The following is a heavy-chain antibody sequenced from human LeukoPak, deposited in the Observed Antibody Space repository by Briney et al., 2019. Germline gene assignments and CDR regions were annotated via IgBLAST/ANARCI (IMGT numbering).Heavy chain of an antibody. CDR3: ARANFVFSDRSLVIHSYTYMDV. D-gene: IGHD3-9*01. Sequence: GASVKVSCKASGYTFNSYDINWVRQATGQGLEWMGWMNPNSGNTDYAQKFQGRDTMTMNTSISTVYVDLSSLRSEDTAVYYCARANFVFSDRSLVIHSYTYMDVWGKGTTVTVSS. CDR2: MNPNSGNT. V-gene: IGHV1-8*01. CDR1: GYTFNSYD. J-gene: IGHJ6*03.